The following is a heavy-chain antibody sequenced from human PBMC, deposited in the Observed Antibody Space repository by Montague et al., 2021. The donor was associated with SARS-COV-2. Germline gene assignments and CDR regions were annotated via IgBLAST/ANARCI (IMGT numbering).Heavy chain of an antibody. CDR2: ISTDGSNQ. Sequence: SLRLSCAASGFTFSTHAMHWVRQAPGKGLEWVAAISTDGSNQDFADSVKGSFTISRDNSKNTLYIQMNSLRVDDTAIYYCATRPPYFARPLVPLLDFWGQGTLVIVSS. V-gene: IGHV3-30*04. D-gene: IGHD2/OR15-2a*01. CDR1: GFTFSTHA. CDR3: ATRPPYFARPLVPLLDF. J-gene: IGHJ4*02.